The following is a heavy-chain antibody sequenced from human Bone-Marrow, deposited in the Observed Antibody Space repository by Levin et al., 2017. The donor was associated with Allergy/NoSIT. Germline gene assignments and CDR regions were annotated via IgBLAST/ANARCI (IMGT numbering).Heavy chain of an antibody. CDR1: GFTLDDYA. D-gene: IGHD3-16*01. J-gene: IGHJ4*02. CDR3: SKDVSPGGADY. Sequence: RTGGSLRLSCVASGFTLDDYAMHWVRQAPGKGLEWVSGIYWGSNRIGYADSVRGRFTISRDNAKNSLYLQMNSLRPEDTALYYCSKDVSPGGADYWGQGTLVTVSP. V-gene: IGHV3-9*01. CDR2: IYWGSNRI.